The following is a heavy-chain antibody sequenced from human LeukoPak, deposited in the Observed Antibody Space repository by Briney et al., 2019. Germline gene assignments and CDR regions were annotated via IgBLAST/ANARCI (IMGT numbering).Heavy chain of an antibody. CDR1: GFTFSSYA. CDR3: GEDHVVVVTAIRDGYFDF. J-gene: IGHJ4*02. D-gene: IGHD2-21*02. V-gene: IGHV3-23*01. Sequence: GGSLRLSCAASGFTFSSYAMSWVRQAPGKGLEWVSAISGSGGSTYYADSVKGRFTIYRDNSKNTLYLQMKSLRAGDTGVYYLGEDHVVVVTAIRDGYFDFWGQGTLVTVS. CDR2: ISGSGGST.